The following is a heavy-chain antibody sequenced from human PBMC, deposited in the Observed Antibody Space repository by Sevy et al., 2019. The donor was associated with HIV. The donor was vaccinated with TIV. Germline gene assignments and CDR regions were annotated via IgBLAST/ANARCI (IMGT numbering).Heavy chain of an antibody. Sequence: SETLSLTCTVSGASISSYYWSWIRQPPGKGLEWVGYIYYNGRTNYNPSLKSRVTISVDTSKNQFSLKLISVTAADTAVYYCARGVLLWFGDLLYFDYWGQGTLVTVSS. CDR2: IYYNGRT. CDR1: GASISSYY. CDR3: ARGVLLWFGDLLYFDY. J-gene: IGHJ4*02. D-gene: IGHD3-10*01. V-gene: IGHV4-59*01.